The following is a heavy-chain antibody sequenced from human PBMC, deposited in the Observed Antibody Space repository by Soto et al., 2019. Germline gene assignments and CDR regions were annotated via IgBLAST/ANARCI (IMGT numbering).Heavy chain of an antibody. J-gene: IGHJ6*02. V-gene: IGHV3-33*01. D-gene: IGHD4-17*01. CDR3: ARAYGDYSYYYYYGMDV. CDR1: GFTFSSYG. Sequence: SLRLSCAASGFTFSSYGMHWVRQAPGKGLEWVAVIWYDGSNKYYADSVKGRFTISRDNSKNTLYLQMNSLRAEDTAVYYCARAYGDYSYYYYYGMDVWGQGTTVTVSS. CDR2: IWYDGSNK.